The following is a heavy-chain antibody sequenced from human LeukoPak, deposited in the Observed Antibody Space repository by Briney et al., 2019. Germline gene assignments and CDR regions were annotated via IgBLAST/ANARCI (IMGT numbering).Heavy chain of an antibody. J-gene: IGHJ3*02. D-gene: IGHD3-22*01. Sequence: GASVKVSCKASGYTFTSYGISWVRQAPGQGLEWMGWISAYNGNTNYAQKLQGRVTMTTDTSTSTAYMELRSPRSDDTAVYYCARDRRITMIVVEGDAFDIWGQGTMVTVSS. CDR2: ISAYNGNT. CDR3: ARDRRITMIVVEGDAFDI. CDR1: GYTFTSYG. V-gene: IGHV1-18*01.